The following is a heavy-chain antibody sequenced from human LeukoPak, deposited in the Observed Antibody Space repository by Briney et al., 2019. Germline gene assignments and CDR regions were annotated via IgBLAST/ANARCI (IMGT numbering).Heavy chain of an antibody. CDR2: IYTSGST. CDR1: GGSISSYY. V-gene: IGHV4-4*07. J-gene: IGHJ3*02. Sequence: PSETLSLTCTVSGGSISSYYWSWIRQPAGKGLEWIGRIYTSGSTNYNPSPKSRVTMSVDTSKNQFSLKLSSVTAADTAVYYCARDRKGNGSGSYYIRAFDIWGQGTMVTVSS. CDR3: ARDRKGNGSGSYYIRAFDI. D-gene: IGHD3-10*01.